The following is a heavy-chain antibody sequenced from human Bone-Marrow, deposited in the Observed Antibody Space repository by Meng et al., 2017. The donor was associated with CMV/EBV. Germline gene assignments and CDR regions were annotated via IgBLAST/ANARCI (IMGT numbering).Heavy chain of an antibody. CDR2: MWYDGSNK. V-gene: IGHV3-33*06. D-gene: IGHD6-6*01. J-gene: IGHJ6*02. CDR1: GFTFNAYG. CDR3: AKESLAARHYYYGMDV. Sequence: GGSLRLSCAASGFTFNAYGMHWVRQAPGKGLEWVAVMWYDGSNKYYADSVKGRFTISRDNSKNTLYLQMDSVRAEDTAVYYCAKESLAARHYYYGMDVWGQGTTVTVSS.